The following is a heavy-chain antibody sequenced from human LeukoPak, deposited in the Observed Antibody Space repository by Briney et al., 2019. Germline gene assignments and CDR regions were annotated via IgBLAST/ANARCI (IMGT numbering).Heavy chain of an antibody. CDR3: ARDYWFGELFDY. Sequence: SETLSLTCAVSGGSFSGHYWNWIRQPPGKGLEWIGEINHGGSTNYNPSLKSRVTISVDTSQNQFSLRLSSVTAADTAVYYCARDYWFGELFDYWGQGTLVTVSS. CDR1: GGSFSGHY. CDR2: INHGGST. D-gene: IGHD3-10*01. V-gene: IGHV4-34*01. J-gene: IGHJ4*02.